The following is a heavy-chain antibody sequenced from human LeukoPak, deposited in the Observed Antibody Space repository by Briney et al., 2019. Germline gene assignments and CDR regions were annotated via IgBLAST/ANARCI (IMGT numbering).Heavy chain of an antibody. CDR3: ARQMRRGRGSYFYFDY. CDR2: ISNTGSST. CDR1: GFTFSDYE. J-gene: IGHJ4*02. D-gene: IGHD1-26*01. V-gene: IGHV3-48*03. Sequence: TGGSLRLSCAVSGFTFSDYEMNWVRQAPGKGLEWVSYISNTGSSTFFADSVKGRFTIPRDSTKNSLYLQMNSLRPEDTAVYYCARQMRRGRGSYFYFDYWGQGTLVTVSS.